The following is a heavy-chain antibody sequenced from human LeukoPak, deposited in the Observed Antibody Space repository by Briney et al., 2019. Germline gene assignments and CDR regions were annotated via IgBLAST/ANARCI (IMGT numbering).Heavy chain of an antibody. J-gene: IGHJ4*02. CDR2: ISSSGSTI. CDR1: GFTFSDYY. D-gene: IGHD5-18*01. V-gene: IGHV3-11*01. Sequence: PGGSLRLSCAASGFTFSDYYMSWIRQAPGKGLEWVSYISSSGSTIYYANSVKGRFTISRDNAKNSLYLQMNSLRAEDTAVYYCARHPPAMANFDYWGQGTLVTVSS. CDR3: ARHPPAMANFDY.